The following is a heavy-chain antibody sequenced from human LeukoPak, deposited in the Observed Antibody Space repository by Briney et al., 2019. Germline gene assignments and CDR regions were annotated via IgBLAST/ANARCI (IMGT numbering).Heavy chain of an antibody. CDR1: GYSFTSYW. V-gene: IGHV5-51*01. D-gene: IGHD4-17*01. J-gene: IGHJ4*02. CDR2: IHPVDSDT. Sequence: GESLKISCKGFGYSFTSYWIGWVRQMPGEGLEWMGIIHPVDSDTRYSPSFQGQVTISADKSITTAYLQWSSLKASDTAMYYCARLGEYGDYDFDYWGQGTLVTVSS. CDR3: ARLGEYGDYDFDY.